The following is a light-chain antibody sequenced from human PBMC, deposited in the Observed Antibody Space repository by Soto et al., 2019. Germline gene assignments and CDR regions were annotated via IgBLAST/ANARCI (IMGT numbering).Light chain of an antibody. CDR2: AAS. CDR1: QTVTSSY. CDR3: QQYGGSPGYT. J-gene: IGKJ2*01. V-gene: IGKV3-20*01. Sequence: EIVLTQPPGPLSLSPGERATLSCRASQTVTSSYLAWFQQKPGQAPRLLIYAASSRATGIPDRFSGSGSGTDFTLTISRLEPEDFAVYYCQQYGGSPGYTFGQGTKLEIK.